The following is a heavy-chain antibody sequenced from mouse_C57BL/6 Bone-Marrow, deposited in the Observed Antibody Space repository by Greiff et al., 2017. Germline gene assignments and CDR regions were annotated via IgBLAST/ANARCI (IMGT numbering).Heavy chain of an antibody. CDR2: IRLKSDNYAT. Sequence: EVKLQESGGGLVQPGGSMKLSCVASGFTFSNYWMNWVRQSPEKGLEWVAQIRLKSDNYATHYAESVKGRFTISRDDSKSSFYLQMNNLRAEDTGIYYCTDYYYGSSLFAYWGQGTLVTVSA. J-gene: IGHJ3*01. V-gene: IGHV6-3*01. CDR3: TDYYYGSSLFAY. D-gene: IGHD1-1*01. CDR1: GFTFSNYW.